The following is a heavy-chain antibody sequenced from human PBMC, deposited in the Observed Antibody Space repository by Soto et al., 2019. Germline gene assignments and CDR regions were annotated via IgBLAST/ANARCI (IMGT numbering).Heavy chain of an antibody. CDR2: LYSGGSA. Sequence: RQPPGKGLEWIGTLYSGGSAYYNASLKSRVAMSVDTSKNQFSLKVTSVTAADTAVYYCVKRSPGTMLDNWGQGTLVTVSS. J-gene: IGHJ4*02. V-gene: IGHV4-39*01. CDR3: VKRSPGTMLDN.